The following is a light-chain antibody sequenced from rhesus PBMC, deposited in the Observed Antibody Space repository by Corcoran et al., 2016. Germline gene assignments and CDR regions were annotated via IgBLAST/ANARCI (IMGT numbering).Light chain of an antibody. Sequence: QAALTQPRSVSGSPGQSVTISCTGTSSDIGGYNYVSWYQQYPGTAPKLMISDVSKRPSGVSDRFSGSKSGNTASLTISGLQAEDEADYFCSSYAGINTFYIFGAGTRLTVL. CDR2: DVS. J-gene: IGLJ1*01. V-gene: IGLV2-32*02. CDR3: SSYAGINTFYI. CDR1: SSDIGGYNY.